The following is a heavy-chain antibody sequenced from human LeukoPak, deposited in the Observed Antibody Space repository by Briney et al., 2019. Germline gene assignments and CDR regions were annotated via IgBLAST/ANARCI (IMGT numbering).Heavy chain of an antibody. J-gene: IGHJ4*02. CDR1: GFTFSSYA. CDR3: ARDSARSGGSCSDY. V-gene: IGHV3-30-3*01. CDR2: ISYDGSSK. Sequence: GGPLRLSCAASGFTFSSYAMHWVRQAPGKGLEWVAVISYDGSSKYYADSVKGRFTISRDNSKNTLYLQMNSLRAEDTAVYYCARDSARSGGSCSDYWGQGTLVTVSS. D-gene: IGHD2-15*01.